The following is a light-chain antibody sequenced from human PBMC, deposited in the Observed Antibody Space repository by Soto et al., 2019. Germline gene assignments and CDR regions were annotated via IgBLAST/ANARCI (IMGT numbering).Light chain of an antibody. CDR2: CAA. V-gene: IGKV3-15*01. Sequence: VTQQPPGTLHVSQGASATLSCRASQNISNIVCWYQQKPGQAPRRLIYCAATRATGIPVKCSGSGSGTEVTLTITSRQSEDSSVEYCQEYNCRPPSTFGQGTRLDIK. CDR3: QEYNCRPPST. CDR1: QNISNI. J-gene: IGKJ5*01.